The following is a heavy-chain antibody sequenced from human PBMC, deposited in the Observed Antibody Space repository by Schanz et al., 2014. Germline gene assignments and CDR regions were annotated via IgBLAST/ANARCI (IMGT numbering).Heavy chain of an antibody. CDR1: GYTFTSYY. CDR2: INPSVGNT. Sequence: QVQLVQSGAEVKKPGASVKVSCEASGYTFTSYYIHWFRQAPGQGLEWMGLINPSVGNTNYAQKFRGRVTMTRDTSTSTVYMELSSLRSEDTAVYFCARGPSTGAFDIWGQGTMDTVSS. J-gene: IGHJ3*02. V-gene: IGHV1-46*03. CDR3: ARGPSTGAFDI.